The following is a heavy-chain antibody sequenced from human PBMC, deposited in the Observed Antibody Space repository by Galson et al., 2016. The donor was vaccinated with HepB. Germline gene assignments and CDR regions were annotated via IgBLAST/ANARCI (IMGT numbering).Heavy chain of an antibody. CDR1: GFTFSSHG. CDR3: AKTHHRGYCSGGSCGSLDY. V-gene: IGHV3-33*03. J-gene: IGHJ4*02. CDR2: IWYGDVNIK. D-gene: IGHD2-15*01. Sequence: SLRLSCAASGFTFSSHGMHWVRQAPGKGLEWLAVIWYGDVNIKVYADSVKGRFTISRDNSKNTLFLQMNSLRADDTAVYYCAKTHHRGYCSGGSCGSLDYWGQGTLVTVSS.